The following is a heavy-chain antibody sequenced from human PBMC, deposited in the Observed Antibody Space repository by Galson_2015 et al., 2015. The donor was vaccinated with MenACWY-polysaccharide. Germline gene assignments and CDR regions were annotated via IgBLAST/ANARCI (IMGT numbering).Heavy chain of an antibody. CDR1: GFTFSSYD. J-gene: IGHJ6*02. Sequence: SLRLSCAASGFTFSSYDMHWVRQATGKGLEWVSAIGTAGDTYYPGSVKGRFTISRENAKNSLYLQMNSLRAGDTAVYYCARCGGGSCSYGMDVWVQGTTVTASS. D-gene: IGHD2-15*01. CDR2: IGTAGDT. CDR3: ARCGGGSCSYGMDV. V-gene: IGHV3-13*01.